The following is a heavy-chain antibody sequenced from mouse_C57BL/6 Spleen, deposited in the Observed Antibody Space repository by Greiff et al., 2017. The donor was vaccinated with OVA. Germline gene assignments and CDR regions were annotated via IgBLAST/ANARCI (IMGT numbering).Heavy chain of an antibody. J-gene: IGHJ2*01. CDR2: IDPSDSYP. V-gene: IGHV1-69*01. CDR3: ARRGGLGNYVGY. CDR1: GYTFTSYW. Sequence: QVQLQQPGAELVMPGASVKLSCKASGYTFTSYWMHWVKQRPGQGLEWIGEIDPSDSYPNYNQKFKGKSTLTVDKSSSTAYMQLSSLTSEDSAVYYCARRGGLGNYVGYWGQGTTLTVSS.